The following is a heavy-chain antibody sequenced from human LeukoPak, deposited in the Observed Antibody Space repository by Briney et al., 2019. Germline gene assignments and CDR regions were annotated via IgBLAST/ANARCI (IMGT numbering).Heavy chain of an antibody. J-gene: IGHJ5*01. CDR2: INTADGNT. CDR3: ARPGASSPGNWFAS. D-gene: IGHD6-13*01. V-gene: IGHV1-3*04. CDR1: GYTFNYYA. Sequence: ASVKVSCKASGYTFNYYAVHWVRQAPGQGLEWMGWINTADGNTKYSQKFQGRVTITRDTSASIVYLELTSLRSEDTAVYYCARPGASSPGNWFASWGQGTLVTVSS.